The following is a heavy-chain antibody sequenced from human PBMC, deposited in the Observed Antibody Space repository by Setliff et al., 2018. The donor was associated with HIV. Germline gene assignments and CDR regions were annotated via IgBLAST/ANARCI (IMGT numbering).Heavy chain of an antibody. J-gene: IGHJ4*02. CDR1: GGSISSYY. Sequence: SETLSLTCLVSGGSISSYYWSWIRHRAGKGLEWIGHIYASGSTNYNPSLKSRVSMSIDTSDNQFSLNLNSVTAADTAVYYCAGEFAYWGQGALVTVSS. CDR2: IYASGST. V-gene: IGHV4-4*07. CDR3: AGEFAY. D-gene: IGHD3-10*01.